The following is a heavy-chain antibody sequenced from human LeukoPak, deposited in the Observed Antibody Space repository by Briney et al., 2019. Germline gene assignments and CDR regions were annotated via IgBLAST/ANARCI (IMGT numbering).Heavy chain of an antibody. V-gene: IGHV4-4*02. J-gene: IGHJ6*02. CDR3: ARAVHPQRAPVKDAYGLDV. CDR1: GASISSSDW. Sequence: PSETLSLTCVVSGASISSSDWWSWVRQSPGKGLEWIGEIYYTGSRNYNPSLKSRVAMSVDTSKNQFSLELTSVTAADTAEYYCARAVHPQRAPVKDAYGLDVWGQGTTVTVSS. CDR2: IYYTGSR. D-gene: IGHD4-17*01.